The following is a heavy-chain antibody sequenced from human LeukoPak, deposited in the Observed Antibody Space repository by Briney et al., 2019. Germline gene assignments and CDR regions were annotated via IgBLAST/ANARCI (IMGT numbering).Heavy chain of an antibody. D-gene: IGHD4-17*01. CDR2: IYYSGST. V-gene: IGHV4-31*03. CDR3: ARDSTVTTGDRYWFDP. CDR1: GGSISSGGYY. J-gene: IGHJ5*02. Sequence: SQTLSLTCTVSGGSISSGGYYWSWIRQHPGKGLEWIGYIYYSGSTYYNPSLKGRVTISVDTSKNQFSLKLSSVTAADTAVYYCARDSTVTTGDRYWFDPWGQGTLVTVSS.